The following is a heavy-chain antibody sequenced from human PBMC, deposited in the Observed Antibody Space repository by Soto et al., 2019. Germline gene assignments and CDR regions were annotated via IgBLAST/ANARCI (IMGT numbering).Heavy chain of an antibody. CDR2: ISSSSTYT. V-gene: IGHV3-11*06. J-gene: IGHJ4*02. CDR3: ARAIMSDYYRGGNFDY. CDR1: GFTFSDSY. D-gene: IGHD3-3*01. Sequence: PGGSLRLSCAASGFTFSDSYMSWIRQAPGKGQEWVSYISSSSTYTNYADSVKGRSTISRDNAKNSLYLQMNSLRAEDTAVYYCARAIMSDYYRGGNFDYWGQGTLVTVSS.